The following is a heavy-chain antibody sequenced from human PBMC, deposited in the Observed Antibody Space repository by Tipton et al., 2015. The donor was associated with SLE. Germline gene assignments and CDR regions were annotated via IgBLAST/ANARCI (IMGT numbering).Heavy chain of an antibody. CDR3: ARSQQLSYMDV. V-gene: IGHV4-59*01. CDR1: GGSISSYY. J-gene: IGHJ6*03. CDR2: IYYSGST. D-gene: IGHD6-13*01. Sequence: LRLSCTVSGGSISSYYWSWIRQPPGKGLEWIGYIYYSGSTNYNPSLKSRVTISVDTSKNRFSLKLSSVTAADTAVYYCARSQQLSYMDVWGKGTTVTVSS.